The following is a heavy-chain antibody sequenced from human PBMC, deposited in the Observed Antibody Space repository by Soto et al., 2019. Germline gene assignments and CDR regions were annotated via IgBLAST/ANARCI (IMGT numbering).Heavy chain of an antibody. V-gene: IGHV1-2*04. J-gene: IGHJ3*02. CDR2: INPNSGGT. CDR3: ARGRITMVRGTKDAFDI. D-gene: IGHD3-10*01. Sequence: ASVKASCKASGYTFTGYYMHWLRQAPDQGLEWMGWINPNSGGTNYAQKFQGWVTMTRDTSISTAYMELSRLRSDDTAVYYCARGRITMVRGTKDAFDIWGQGTMLTVSS. CDR1: GYTFTGYY.